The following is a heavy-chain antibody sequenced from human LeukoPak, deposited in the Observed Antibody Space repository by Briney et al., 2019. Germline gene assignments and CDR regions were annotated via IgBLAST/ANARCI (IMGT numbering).Heavy chain of an antibody. CDR1: GFTFDDYA. CDR3: AKGGAVAGPTAFDY. CDR2: ISWNSGSI. Sequence: GRSLRLSCAASGFTFDDYAMHWVRQAPGKGLEWVSGISWNSGSIGYADSVKGRFTISRDIAKNSLYLQMNSLRAEDTALYYCAKGGAVAGPTAFDYWGQGTLVTVSS. D-gene: IGHD6-13*01. J-gene: IGHJ4*02. V-gene: IGHV3-9*01.